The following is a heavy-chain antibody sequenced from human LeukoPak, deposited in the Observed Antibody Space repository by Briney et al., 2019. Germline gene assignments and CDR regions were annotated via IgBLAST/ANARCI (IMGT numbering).Heavy chain of an antibody. D-gene: IGHD2-2*01. J-gene: IGHJ4*02. V-gene: IGHV3-23*01. CDR3: ARDPSPFSAHCDHTSCYDD. CDR2: ISRSDGTT. Sequence: GGSLRLSCAGSGFTFSSYAMTWVRQAPGTGLEWVSSISRSDGTTYYADSVKGRFTISRDNAKNSVYLQMNSLRAEDTAVYYCARDPSPFSAHCDHTSCYDDWGQGTLVTVSS. CDR1: GFTFSSYA.